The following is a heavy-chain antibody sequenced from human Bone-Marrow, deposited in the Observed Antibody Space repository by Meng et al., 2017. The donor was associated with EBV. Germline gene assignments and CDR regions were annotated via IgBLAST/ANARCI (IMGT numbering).Heavy chain of an antibody. CDR2: IIPIFGTA. D-gene: IGHD3-22*01. CDR1: GGTCSSYA. Sequence: QGHVVQSGVEVTKPGSSVKVSCKASGGTCSSYAISWVRQAPGQGLEWMGGIIPIFGTATYAQKFQGRVTITADESTSTAYMELSSLRSEDTAVYYCAREPLDSSGYYWFDPWGQGTLVTGSS. J-gene: IGHJ5*02. CDR3: AREPLDSSGYYWFDP. V-gene: IGHV1-69*01.